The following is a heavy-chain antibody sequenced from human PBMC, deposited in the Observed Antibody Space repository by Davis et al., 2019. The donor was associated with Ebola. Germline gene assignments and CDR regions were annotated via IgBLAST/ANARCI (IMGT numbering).Heavy chain of an antibody. CDR1: GGSFSGYY. D-gene: IGHD2-15*01. CDR2: INHSGST. V-gene: IGHV4-34*01. Sequence: GSLRLSCAVYGGSFSGYYWSWIRQPPGKGLEWIGEINHSGSTNYNPSLKSRVTISVDTSKNQFSLKLSSVTAADTAVYYCARGTVVVVAVWGQGTLVTVSS. J-gene: IGHJ4*02. CDR3: ARGTVVVVAV.